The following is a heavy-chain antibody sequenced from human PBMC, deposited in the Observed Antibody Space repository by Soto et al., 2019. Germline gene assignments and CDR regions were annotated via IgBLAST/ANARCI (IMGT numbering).Heavy chain of an antibody. CDR3: ARIGDYDGYFQH. CDR1: GGSISSGGYY. CDR2: IYYSGST. J-gene: IGHJ1*01. Sequence: QVQLQESGPGLVKPSQTLSLTCTVSGGSISSGGYYWSWIRQHPGKGLEWIGYIYYSGSTYYNPSLKSRXXIXVXKSKNQFSLKLSSVTAADTAVYYCARIGDYDGYFQHWGQGTLVTVSS. D-gene: IGHD4-17*01. V-gene: IGHV4-31*03.